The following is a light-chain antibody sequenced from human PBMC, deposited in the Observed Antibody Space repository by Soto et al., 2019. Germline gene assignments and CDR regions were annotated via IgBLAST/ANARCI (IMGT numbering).Light chain of an antibody. J-gene: IGLJ3*02. CDR1: SSNIGAGYD. CDR2: GNS. CDR3: KSYDSSLSGSV. Sequence: QSVLTQPPSVSGVPGQRVTISCTGSSSNIGAGYDVHWYQQLPGTAPKFLIYGNSNRPSGVPDRFSGSKSGTSASLAITGLQAEDEADYYCKSYDSSLSGSVFGGGTKVTVL. V-gene: IGLV1-40*01.